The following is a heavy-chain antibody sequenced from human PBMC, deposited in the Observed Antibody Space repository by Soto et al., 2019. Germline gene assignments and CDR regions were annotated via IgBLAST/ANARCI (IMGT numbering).Heavy chain of an antibody. V-gene: IGHV1-8*01. D-gene: IGHD3-10*01. CDR1: GYTFTSYD. CDR2: MNPNTGNS. J-gene: IGHJ5*02. Sequence: ASVKVSCKASGYTFTSYDIYWVRQATGQGLEWMGWMNPNTGNSGYAQKFQGRVTMTSDTSINTVHMELSSLRSEDTAVYYCSRGLMHYYGSGSYYYNSLNWFDTWGQGTLVTVSS. CDR3: SRGLMHYYGSGSYYYNSLNWFDT.